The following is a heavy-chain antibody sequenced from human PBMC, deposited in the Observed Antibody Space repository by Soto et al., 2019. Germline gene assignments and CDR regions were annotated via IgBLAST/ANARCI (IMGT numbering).Heavy chain of an antibody. V-gene: IGHV1-46*03. CDR3: ARGEASSWYDRWDYYYYYMDV. D-gene: IGHD6-13*01. Sequence: ASVKVSCKASGYTFTSYYMHWVRQAPGQGLEWMGIINPSGGSTSYAQKFQGRVTMTRDTSTSTVYMELSSLRSEDTAVYYCARGEASSWYDRWDYYYYYMDVWGKGTTVTVSS. J-gene: IGHJ6*03. CDR1: GYTFTSYY. CDR2: INPSGGST.